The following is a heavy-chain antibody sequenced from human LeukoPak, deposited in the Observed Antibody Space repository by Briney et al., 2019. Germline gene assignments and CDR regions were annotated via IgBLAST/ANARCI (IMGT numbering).Heavy chain of an antibody. V-gene: IGHV1-2*02. J-gene: IGHJ6*03. CDR3: AGGLGTTNYYYYMDV. D-gene: IGHD4-11*01. Sequence: ASVKVSCKASGYTFTGYYMHWVRQAPGQGLEWMGWINPNSGDTYYSQKFQGRVTMTRDTSISTTYMELSRLTSDDTALYYCAGGLGTTNYYYYMDVWGKGTTVTVSS. CDR1: GYTFTGYY. CDR2: INPNSGDT.